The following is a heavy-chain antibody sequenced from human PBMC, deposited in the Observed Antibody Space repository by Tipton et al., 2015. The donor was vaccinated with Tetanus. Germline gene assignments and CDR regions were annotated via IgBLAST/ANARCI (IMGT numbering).Heavy chain of an antibody. V-gene: IGHV3-74*01. D-gene: IGHD6-19*01. CDR3: ARRKDSSGRPTEFDY. CDR2: INSDGSST. CDR1: GFTFSSYW. Sequence: SLRLSCAASGFTFSSYWMHWVRQTPGKGLVWVSRINSDGSSTRYADSVNGRFTISRDNAKNTLYLQMNSLRAEDTAVYYCARRKDSSGRPTEFDYWGQGALVTVSS. J-gene: IGHJ4*02.